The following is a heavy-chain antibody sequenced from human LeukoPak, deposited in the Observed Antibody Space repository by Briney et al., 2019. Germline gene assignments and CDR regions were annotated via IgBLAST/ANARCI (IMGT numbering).Heavy chain of an antibody. CDR2: TYYRSKWYN. CDR1: GDSVSSNSAA. D-gene: IGHD3-10*01. J-gene: IGHJ5*02. Sequence: SQTLSLTCAISGDSVSSNSAAWNWIRQSPSRGLEWLGRTYYRSKWYNDYAVSVKSRITINPDTSKNQFSLQLNSVTPEDTAVYYCARPRGVRGPRTNWFDPWGQGTLVTVSS. V-gene: IGHV6-1*01. CDR3: ARPRGVRGPRTNWFDP.